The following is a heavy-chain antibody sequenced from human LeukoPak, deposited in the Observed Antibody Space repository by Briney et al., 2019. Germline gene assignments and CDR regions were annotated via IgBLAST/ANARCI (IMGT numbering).Heavy chain of an antibody. D-gene: IGHD6-13*01. CDR3: ARGASSSWYSYYYYYMDV. CDR2: MNPNSGNT. Sequence: ASVKVSCKASGYTFTSYDINWVRQATGQGLEWMGWMNPNSGNTGYAQKFQGRVTMTRNTPISTAYMELSSLRSEDTAVYYCARGASSSWYSYYYYYMDVWGKGTTVTVSS. J-gene: IGHJ6*03. V-gene: IGHV1-8*01. CDR1: GYTFTSYD.